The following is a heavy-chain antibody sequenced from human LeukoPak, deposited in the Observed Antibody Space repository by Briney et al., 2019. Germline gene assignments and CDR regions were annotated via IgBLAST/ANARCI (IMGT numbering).Heavy chain of an antibody. CDR3: ARGGEYYYDSSGYYSRPESRFDY. J-gene: IGHJ4*02. CDR1: GYTFTSYY. CDR2: INPSGGST. D-gene: IGHD3-22*01. V-gene: IGHV1-46*01. Sequence: ASVKVSYKASGYTFTSYYMHWVRQAPGQGLEWMGIINPSGGSTSYAQKFQGRVTMTRDTSTSTVYMELSSLRSEDTAVYYCARGGEYYYDSSGYYSRPESRFDYWGQGTLVTVSS.